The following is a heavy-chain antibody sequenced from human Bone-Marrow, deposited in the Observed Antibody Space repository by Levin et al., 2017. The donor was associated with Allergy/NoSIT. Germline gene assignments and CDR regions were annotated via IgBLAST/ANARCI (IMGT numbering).Heavy chain of an antibody. D-gene: IGHD3-22*01. CDR3: ARGISMIEVLSIDAFDI. J-gene: IGHJ3*02. CDR2: ISCNSGNI. Sequence: PGGSLRLSCAVSGFTFDDYAMHWVRQVPGKGLEWVSSISCNSGNIVYVESVKGRFTISRDNAKNSLYLQMSSLRAEDTALYYCARGISMIEVLSIDAFDIWGQGTLVTVSS. V-gene: IGHV3-9*01. CDR1: GFTFDDYA.